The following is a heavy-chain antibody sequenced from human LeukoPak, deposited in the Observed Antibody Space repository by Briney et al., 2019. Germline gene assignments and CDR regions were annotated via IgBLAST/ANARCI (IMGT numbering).Heavy chain of an antibody. V-gene: IGHV4-59*01. J-gene: IGHJ4*02. D-gene: IGHD3-10*01. CDR1: GGSISSYY. Sequence: PSETLFLTCTVSGGSISSYYWSWIRQPPGKGLEWIGYIYYSGSTNYNPSLKSRVTISVDTSKNQFSLELSSVTAADTAVYYCARNGLYGSGSYYVDYWGQGTLVTVSS. CDR2: IYYSGST. CDR3: ARNGLYGSGSYYVDY.